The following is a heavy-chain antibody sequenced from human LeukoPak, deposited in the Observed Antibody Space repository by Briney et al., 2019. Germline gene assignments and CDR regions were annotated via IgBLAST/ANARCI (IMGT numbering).Heavy chain of an antibody. D-gene: IGHD2-21*02. CDR3: ARSVVVTATLRYHYGMDV. Sequence: PSETLSLTCTVSGVSGGSISSYYLSWIRQPPGKGLEWIGYIYYSGSTNSNPSLKSRVSISVDSSKNQFSLKLTSVTAADTAVYYCARSVVVTATLRYHYGMDVWGQGTTVTVSS. V-gene: IGHV4-59*01. CDR2: IYYSGST. CDR1: GGSISSYY. J-gene: IGHJ6*02.